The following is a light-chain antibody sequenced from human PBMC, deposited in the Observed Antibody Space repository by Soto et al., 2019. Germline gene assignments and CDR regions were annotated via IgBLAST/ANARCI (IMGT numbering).Light chain of an antibody. J-gene: IGLJ1*01. CDR2: DVS. V-gene: IGLV2-14*01. CDR1: GSDVGGYKY. Sequence: QSALTQPASVSGSPGQSITISCTGTGSDVGGYKYVSWYQQLPGKAPKLMIHDVSYRPSGVSDRFSGSKSGNTASLIISGLQAEDEADYYCSSYASSSPFVFGTGTKLTVL. CDR3: SSYASSSPFV.